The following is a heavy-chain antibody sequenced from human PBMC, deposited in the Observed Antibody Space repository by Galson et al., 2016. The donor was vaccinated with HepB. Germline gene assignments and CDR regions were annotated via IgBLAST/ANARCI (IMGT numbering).Heavy chain of an antibody. CDR3: ARARYQLLDDRQSHYYYAMDV. V-gene: IGHV4-34*12. CDR2: IIHSGTT. J-gene: IGHJ6*02. D-gene: IGHD2-2*01. Sequence: SETLSLTCAVYGGTFSGYFWSWVRRPPGKGLEWIGEIIHSGTTNYNPSLKSRVTISVDTSKNQFSLRLSSVTAADTAVYYCARARYQLLDDRQSHYYYAMDVWGQGTTVTVSS. CDR1: GGTFSGYF.